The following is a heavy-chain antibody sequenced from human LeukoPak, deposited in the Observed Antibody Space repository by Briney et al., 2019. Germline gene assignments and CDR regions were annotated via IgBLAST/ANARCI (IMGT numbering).Heavy chain of an antibody. CDR1: GGSISSSSYY. D-gene: IGHD3-3*02. V-gene: IGHV4-39*01. Sequence: PSETLSLTCTVSGGSISSSSYYWGWIRQPPGKGLEWIGSIYYSGSTYYNPSLKSRVTISVDTSKNQFSLKLSSVTAADTAVYYCARLGHFWSGLGEVYWFDPWGQGTLVTVSS. CDR2: IYYSGST. J-gene: IGHJ5*02. CDR3: ARLGHFWSGLGEVYWFDP.